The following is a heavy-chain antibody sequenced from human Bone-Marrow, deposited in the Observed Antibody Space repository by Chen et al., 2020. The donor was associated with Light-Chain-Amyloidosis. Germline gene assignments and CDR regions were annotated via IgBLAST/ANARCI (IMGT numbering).Heavy chain of an antibody. J-gene: IGHJ3*02. CDR1: GGSISSGNSY. V-gene: IGHV4-61*02. Sequence: QVQLQESGPGLVKPSQTLSLTCTVSGGSISSGNSYWSWIRQPAGEGLEWIGRIYASGSTDYNPSLKSRVTISVDTSKNQFSRRLSSVTAADTAVYYCARAGYYDSSGSIVDAFDIWGQETLVTVSS. D-gene: IGHD3-22*01. CDR3: ARAGYYDSSGSIVDAFDI. CDR2: IYASGST.